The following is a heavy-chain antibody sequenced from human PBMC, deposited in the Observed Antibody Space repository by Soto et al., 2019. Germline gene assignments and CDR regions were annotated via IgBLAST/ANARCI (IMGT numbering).Heavy chain of an antibody. J-gene: IGHJ3*02. CDR1: GFTFSDYY. V-gene: IGHV3-11*01. CDR3: AREAIAVAGIIGAFDI. Sequence: GGSLRLSCAASGFTFSDYYMGWIRQAPGKGLEWVSYISSSGSTIYYADSVKGRFTISRDNAKNSLYLQMNSLRAEDTAVYYCAREAIAVAGIIGAFDIWGQGTMVTVSS. D-gene: IGHD6-19*01. CDR2: ISSSGSTI.